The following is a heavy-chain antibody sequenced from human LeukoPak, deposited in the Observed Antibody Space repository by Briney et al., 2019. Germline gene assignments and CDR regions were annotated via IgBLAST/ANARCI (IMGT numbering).Heavy chain of an antibody. D-gene: IGHD4-23*01. V-gene: IGHV1-2*02. CDR3: ARGIYGGNSPLVDY. CDR1: GYTFTAYY. J-gene: IGHJ4*02. CDR2: INPKSGGT. Sequence: ASVKVSCKASGYTFTAYYMHWVRQAPGQGLEWMGWINPKSGGTNYPQKFQGRVAMTRDTSISTAYMELSRLRSDDTAVYYCARGIYGGNSPLVDYWGQGTLVTVSS.